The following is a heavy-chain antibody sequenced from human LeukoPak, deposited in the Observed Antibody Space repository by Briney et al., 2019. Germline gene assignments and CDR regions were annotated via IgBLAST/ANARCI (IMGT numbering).Heavy chain of an antibody. CDR2: ISYDGSNK. J-gene: IGHJ4*02. CDR1: GFTFSSYA. V-gene: IGHV3-30-3*01. D-gene: IGHD2-2*01. Sequence: GGSLRLSCAASGFTFSSYAMHWVRQAPGKGLEWVAVISYDGSNKYYADSVKGRFTISRDNSKNTLYLQMNSLRAEDTAVYYCARDAVSRHLGYCSSTSCSRGPAFDYWGQGTLVTVSS. CDR3: ARDAVSRHLGYCSSTSCSRGPAFDY.